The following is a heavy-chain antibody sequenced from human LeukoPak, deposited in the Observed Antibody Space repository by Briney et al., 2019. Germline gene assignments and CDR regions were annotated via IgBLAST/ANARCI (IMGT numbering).Heavy chain of an antibody. V-gene: IGHV1-2*02. D-gene: IGHD6-19*01. CDR2: INPNSGGT. J-gene: IGHJ4*02. CDR3: ARSYGGWYLPDY. CDR1: GYTFTGYY. Sequence: ASVKVSCKASGYTFTGYYMHWVRQAPGQGLEWMGWINPNSGGTNYAQKFQGRVTMTRDTSISTAYMELSRLRSDDTAVYYCARSYGGWYLPDYWGQGTLVTVSS.